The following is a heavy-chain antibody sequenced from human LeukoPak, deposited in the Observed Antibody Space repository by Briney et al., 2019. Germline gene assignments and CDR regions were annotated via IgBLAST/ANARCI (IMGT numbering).Heavy chain of an antibody. V-gene: IGHV3-23*01. CDR2: VSASGGST. CDR3: AKGYSYYDAFDI. J-gene: IGHJ3*02. CDR1: RFAFSSYA. D-gene: IGHD1-26*01. Sequence: GGSLRLSCAASRFAFSSYAMSWVRQAPGKGREWVSAVSASGGSTYYADSVKGRFTISRDNSKNTLYLQVSSLRAEDTAVYYCAKGYSYYDAFDIWGQGTMVTVSS.